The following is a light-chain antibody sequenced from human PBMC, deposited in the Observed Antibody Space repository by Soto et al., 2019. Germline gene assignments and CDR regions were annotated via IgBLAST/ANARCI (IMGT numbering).Light chain of an antibody. CDR1: QSVSSN. Sequence: EIVMTQSPATLSVAPGERATRSCRASQSVSSNLAWYQQKPGQPPRPPIYGAYTRATGIPARFSGSGSGTEFTLTISSLQSEDFAVYYCQQYNNWPRPFGQGTKVDIK. CDR2: GAY. J-gene: IGKJ1*01. V-gene: IGKV3-15*01. CDR3: QQYNNWPRP.